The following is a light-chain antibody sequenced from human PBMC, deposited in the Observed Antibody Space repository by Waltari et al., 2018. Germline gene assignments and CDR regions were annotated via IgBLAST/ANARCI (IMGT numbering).Light chain of an antibody. Sequence: DVQVTQSPSSLSASVGDSVTITCRTSQDIDRYLIWYQQKPGNAPKLLIYAASYLQSGVPSRFSGSGSGTDFYLTISSLQPEDFAVYYCQQNYRTPTFGGGTKVEVK. CDR1: QDIDRY. J-gene: IGKJ4*01. V-gene: IGKV1-39*01. CDR2: AAS. CDR3: QQNYRTPT.